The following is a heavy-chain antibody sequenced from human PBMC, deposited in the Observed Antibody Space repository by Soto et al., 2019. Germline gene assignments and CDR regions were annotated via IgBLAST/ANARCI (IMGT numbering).Heavy chain of an antibody. D-gene: IGHD6-19*01. J-gene: IGHJ4*02. CDR1: GFTFSSYA. CDR3: AAYSSGWYLYYFDY. Sequence: EVQLLESGGGLVQPGGSLRLSCAASGFTFSSYAMSWVRQAPGKGLEWVSAISGSGGSTYYADSVKGRFTFSRDNSKNALYLQMNCLGAEDTVVYYCAAYSSGWYLYYFDYWGQGTLVTVSS. V-gene: IGHV3-23*01. CDR2: ISGSGGST.